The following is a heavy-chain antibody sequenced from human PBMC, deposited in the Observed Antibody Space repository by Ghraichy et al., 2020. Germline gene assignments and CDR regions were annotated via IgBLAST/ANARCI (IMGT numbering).Heavy chain of an antibody. V-gene: IGHV3-30*18. Sequence: GGSLRLSCAASGFTFSSHGMYWVRQAPGKGLEWVALISYVGDDKFYVDSVKGRFTISRDNSKNTLFLQMDSLRPEDTAVYYCAKAGVAHSSGYYRWFDPWGQGTPVTVSS. CDR2: ISYVGDDK. CDR3: AKAGVAHSSGYYRWFDP. D-gene: IGHD3-22*01. J-gene: IGHJ5*02. CDR1: GFTFSSHG.